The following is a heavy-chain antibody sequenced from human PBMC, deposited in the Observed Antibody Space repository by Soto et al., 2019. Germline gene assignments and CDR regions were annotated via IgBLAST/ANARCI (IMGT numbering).Heavy chain of an antibody. CDR1: GFTFSNYG. CDR3: ARGRGYRRYFDSSGFWADS. V-gene: IGHV3-33*08. CDR2: VVYDGSKK. J-gene: IGHJ4*02. Sequence: QVQLVESGGGVAQPGRSLRLSCAASGFTFSNYGMDWVRQAPGKGLEWVAAVVYDGSKKYYADSVKGRFTVSRDNYKNTLFLEMNALRAEDTAVYYCARGRGYRRYFDSSGFWADSWGQGTLVTVSS. D-gene: IGHD3-22*01.